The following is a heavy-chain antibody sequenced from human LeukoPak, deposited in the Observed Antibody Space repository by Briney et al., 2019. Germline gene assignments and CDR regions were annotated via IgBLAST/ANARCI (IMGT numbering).Heavy chain of an antibody. D-gene: IGHD6-13*01. CDR2: IYYGGST. J-gene: IGHJ4*02. CDR3: ARTYSSSSYSPFDY. V-gene: IGHV3-53*01. Sequence: GGSLRLSCAASGFIVSSNYMNWVRQAPGKGLEWVSVIYYGGSTYYADSVKGRFTISRDNSKNTLYLQMNSLRAEDTAVYYCARTYSSSSYSPFDYWGQGTLVTVSS. CDR1: GFIVSSNY.